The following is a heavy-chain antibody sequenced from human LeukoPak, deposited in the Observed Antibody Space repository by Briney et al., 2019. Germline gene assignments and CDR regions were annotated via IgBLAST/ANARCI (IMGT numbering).Heavy chain of an antibody. V-gene: IGHV3-33*01. J-gene: IGHJ5*02. Sequence: CRRLACAAAGFSSSSYGTRWDRHAPDNVLGWVGVIWYDGSNNYYADSVKGRFSISRDNSKNTLYLQMNWLRVEDTAVYFCARDRAATQDWVEFDPWGQGTLVTVSS. CDR1: GFSSSSYG. D-gene: IGHD2-15*01. CDR2: IWYDGSNN. CDR3: ARDRAATQDWVEFDP.